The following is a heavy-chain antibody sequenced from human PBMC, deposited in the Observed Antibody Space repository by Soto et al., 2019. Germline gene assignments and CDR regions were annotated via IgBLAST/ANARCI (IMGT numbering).Heavy chain of an antibody. Sequence: SETLSLTCAVYGGSFSGYYWSWIRQPPGKGLEWIGEINHSGSTNYKPSLKIRVTISVDTSKNQFSLKLSSVTAADPAVYYCAKDGDYPTESDYWGQGTLVTVSS. CDR2: INHSGST. D-gene: IGHD2-21*01. V-gene: IGHV4-34*01. CDR1: GGSFSGYY. J-gene: IGHJ4*02. CDR3: AKDGDYPTESDY.